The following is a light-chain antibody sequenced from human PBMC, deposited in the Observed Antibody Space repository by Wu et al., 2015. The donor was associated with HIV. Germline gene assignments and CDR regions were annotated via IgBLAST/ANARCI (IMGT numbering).Light chain of an antibody. Sequence: EIVMTQSPATLSLSPGERATLSCRASQNINTTLAWYQEKPGQVPRLLIYGAYIRAAGVPGRFSGSGSGTEFTLTIDIMQSEDFAVYYCQQYNDWPLSFGGGTKVDIK. CDR3: QQYNDWPLS. J-gene: IGKJ4*01. V-gene: IGKV3D-15*03. CDR2: GAY. CDR1: QNINTT.